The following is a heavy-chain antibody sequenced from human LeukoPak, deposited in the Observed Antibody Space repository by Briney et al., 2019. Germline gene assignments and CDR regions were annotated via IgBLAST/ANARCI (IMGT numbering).Heavy chain of an antibody. D-gene: IGHD3-10*01. CDR2: VYFSGTS. V-gene: IGHV4-61*01. Sequence: SETLSLTCSVSRGSVSSGTYYETWIRQPPGKGLEWIGHVYFSGTSSYNPSLKSRVTISADTSKNQFSPKLISVTAADTAVYFCARRRMIRGVIIFDYWGPGALVTVSS. J-gene: IGHJ4*02. CDR1: RGSVSSGTYY. CDR3: ARRRMIRGVIIFDY.